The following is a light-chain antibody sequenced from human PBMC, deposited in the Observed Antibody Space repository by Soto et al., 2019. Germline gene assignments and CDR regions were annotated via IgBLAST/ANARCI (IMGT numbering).Light chain of an antibody. CDR1: QSVSSN. Sequence: EIVLTQSPDILSLSPGERATLSCRASQSVSSNLAWYQHKPGQTPRLLIHGASNRATGIPVRFSGAGSGTEFTLTISSLQSEDIGVYYCQQYNKWPQTFGQGTRLEIK. V-gene: IGKV3-15*01. J-gene: IGKJ5*01. CDR3: QQYNKWPQT. CDR2: GAS.